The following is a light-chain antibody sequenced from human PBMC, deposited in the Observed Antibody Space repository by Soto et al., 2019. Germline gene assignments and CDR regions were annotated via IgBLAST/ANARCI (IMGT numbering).Light chain of an antibody. CDR2: EVS. CDR3: CSYAGSRTHVL. V-gene: IGLV2-23*02. CDR1: SSDVGSYNL. J-gene: IGLJ2*01. Sequence: QSALTQPASVSGSPGQSITISCIGTSSDVGSYNLVSWYQQHPGKAPKVLIYEVSERPSGVSNRFSGSKSGNTASLTISGLQAEDEAEDYCCSYAGSRTHVLFGGGTQLTVL.